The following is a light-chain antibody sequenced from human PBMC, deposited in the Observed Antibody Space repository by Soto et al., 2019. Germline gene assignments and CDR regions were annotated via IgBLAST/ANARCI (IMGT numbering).Light chain of an antibody. CDR2: GAS. J-gene: IGKJ1*01. CDR1: QSVSSN. CDR3: QQYNNWWT. Sequence: EIVMTQSPATLSVSPGERAILSCRASQSVSSNLAWYQQKPGQAPRLLIYGASTRATGIPARFSGSGSGTEFTLTISSLQSADFAVYYCQQYNNWWTFGPGTKVDIK. V-gene: IGKV3-15*01.